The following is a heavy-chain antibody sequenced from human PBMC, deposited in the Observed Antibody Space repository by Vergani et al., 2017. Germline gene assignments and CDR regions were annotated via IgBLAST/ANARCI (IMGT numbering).Heavy chain of an antibody. D-gene: IGHD2-8*01. CDR3: ARGLWDCTHIRCSPPSY. V-gene: IGHV3-21*02. J-gene: IGHJ4*02. CDR1: GFSFSSYS. Sequence: EVQLVESGGGLVKPGGSLRLSCAASGFSFSSYSMNWVRQAPGKGLEWVASISGSSSYVFYRESVEGRITITRDNAKKSVYLQMNSLRAEDTAMYFCARGLWDCTHIRCSPPSYWGQGTQVTVSS. CDR2: ISGSSSYV.